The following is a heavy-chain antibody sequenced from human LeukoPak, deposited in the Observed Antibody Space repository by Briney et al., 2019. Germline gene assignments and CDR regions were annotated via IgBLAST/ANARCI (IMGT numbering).Heavy chain of an antibody. CDR2: IRSKAYGGTT. Sequence: GGSLRLSCTASGFTFGDYAMSWFRQAPGKGLEWVGFIRSKAYGGTTEYAASVKGRFTISRDDSESIAYLQMNSLKTEDTAVYYCTRDADSSGYYYGVDYWGQGTLVTVSS. V-gene: IGHV3-49*03. J-gene: IGHJ4*02. CDR3: TRDADSSGYYYGVDY. D-gene: IGHD3-22*01. CDR1: GFTFGDYA.